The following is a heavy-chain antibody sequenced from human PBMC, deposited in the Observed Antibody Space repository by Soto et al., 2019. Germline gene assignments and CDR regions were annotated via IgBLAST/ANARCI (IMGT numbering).Heavy chain of an antibody. CDR3: ARGYKLIVWGNTIFDD. D-gene: IGHD3-16*01. J-gene: IGHJ4*02. CDR2: IYYSGST. CDR1: GGSISSGDYY. V-gene: IGHV4-30-4*01. Sequence: PSETLSLTCTVSGGSISSGDYYWSWIRQPPGKGLEWIGYIYYSGSTYYNPSLKSRVTISVDTSKNQFSLKLSSVTAADTAVYYCARGYKLIVWGNTIFDDWGQGTLVTVSS.